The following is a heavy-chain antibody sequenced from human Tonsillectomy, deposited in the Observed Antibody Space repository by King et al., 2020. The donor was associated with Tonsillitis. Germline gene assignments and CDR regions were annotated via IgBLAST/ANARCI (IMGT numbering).Heavy chain of an antibody. D-gene: IGHD3-10*01. Sequence: VQLVESGGGLIQPGGSLRLSCAASGFTVSSNYMNWVRQAPGKGLEWVSVIYTGGSTHYADSVKGRFTISRDNSKNTLFLQMNSLRAEDTAVYYCASGTYGSGTYYYYYGMDVWGQWTTVTVSS. V-gene: IGHV3-53*01. CDR3: ASGTYGSGTYYYYYGMDV. CDR2: IYTGGST. J-gene: IGHJ6*02. CDR1: GFTVSSNY.